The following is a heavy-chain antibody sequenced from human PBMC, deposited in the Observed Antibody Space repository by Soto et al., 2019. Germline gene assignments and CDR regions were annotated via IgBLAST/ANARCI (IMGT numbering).Heavy chain of an antibody. D-gene: IGHD6-19*01. J-gene: IGHJ4*02. CDR3: ARGRGSGWSNLFDY. CDR2: INHSGST. V-gene: IGHV4-34*01. CDR1: GGSFSGYY. Sequence: SETLSLTCAVYGGSFSGYYWSWIRQPPGKGLEWIGEINHSGSTNYNPSLKSRVTISVDTSKNQFSLKLSSVTAADTAVYYCARGRGSGWSNLFDYWGQGTLVTVSS.